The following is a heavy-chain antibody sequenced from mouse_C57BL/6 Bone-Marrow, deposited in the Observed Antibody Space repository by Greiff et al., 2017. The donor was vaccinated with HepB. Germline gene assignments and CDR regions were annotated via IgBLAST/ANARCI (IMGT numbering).Heavy chain of an antibody. CDR1: GYTFTSYW. D-gene: IGHD2-4*01. CDR3: ARSYYDYDVDWFAY. CDR2: IDPSDSYT. J-gene: IGHJ3*01. V-gene: IGHV1-50*01. Sequence: VQLQQPGAELVKPGASVKLSCKASGYTFTSYWMQWVKQRPGQGLEWIGEIDPSDSYTNYNQKFKGKATLTVDTSSSTAYMQLSRLTSEDSAVYYCARSYYDYDVDWFAYWGQGTLVTVSA.